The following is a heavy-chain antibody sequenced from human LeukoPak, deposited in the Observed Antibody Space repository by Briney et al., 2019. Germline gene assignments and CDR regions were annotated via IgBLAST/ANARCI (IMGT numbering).Heavy chain of an antibody. CDR3: ATRYYYDRSGYPDYFEY. Sequence: GGTLRLSCAASGFTFSSYGMSWVSQAPGKGLEWVSAISGSGGSTYYADSVKGRFTISRDNSKNTLYLQMNSLRAEDTAVYYCATRYYYDRSGYPDYFEYWGQGTLVTVSS. CDR2: ISGSGGST. J-gene: IGHJ4*02. CDR1: GFTFSSYG. D-gene: IGHD3-22*01. V-gene: IGHV3-23*01.